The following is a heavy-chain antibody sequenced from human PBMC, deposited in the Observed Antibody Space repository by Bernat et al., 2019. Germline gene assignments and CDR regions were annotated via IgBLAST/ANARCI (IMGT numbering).Heavy chain of an antibody. CDR2: INHSGST. V-gene: IGHV4-34*01. J-gene: IGHJ4*02. D-gene: IGHD6-19*01. CDR3: ARGLWGYSSGWFDY. CDR1: GGSFSGYY. Sequence: QVQLQQWGAGLLKPSETLSLTCAVYGGSFSGYYWSWIRQPPGKGLEWIGEINHSGSTNYNPSLKSRVTISVDTSKNQFSLELSSVTAADTAVYYCARGLWGYSSGWFDYWGQGTLVTVSS.